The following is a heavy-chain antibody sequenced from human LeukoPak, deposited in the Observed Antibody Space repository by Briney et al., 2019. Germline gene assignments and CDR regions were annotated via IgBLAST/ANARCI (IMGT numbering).Heavy chain of an antibody. J-gene: IGHJ4*02. CDR3: AKAPTDYGGNWDYFDY. CDR2: ISYDGSNK. V-gene: IGHV3-30*18. Sequence: GGSLRLSCAASGFTFSSYGMHWVRQAPGKGLEWVAVISYDGSNKYYADSVKGRFTISRGNSKNTLYLQMNSLRAEDTAVYYCAKAPTDYGGNWDYFDYWGQGTLVTVSS. CDR1: GFTFSSYG. D-gene: IGHD4-23*01.